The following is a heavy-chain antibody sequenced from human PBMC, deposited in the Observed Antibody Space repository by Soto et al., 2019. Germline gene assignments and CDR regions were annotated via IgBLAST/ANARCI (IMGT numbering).Heavy chain of an antibody. J-gene: IGHJ6*02. Sequence: EVQILESGGGMVQPGGSLRLSCAGSGFMFSSFAMTWVRQAPGKGLEWVSTTRSNGEHTYYADSVKGRFTVSRDNSKNTLFLEMSSLGAEDSAIYYCAKDSKSVSVSAARVYGMDVWGQGTTVTVSS. V-gene: IGHV3-23*01. CDR3: AKDSKSVSVSAARVYGMDV. D-gene: IGHD2-2*01. CDR2: TRSNGEHT. CDR1: GFMFSSFA.